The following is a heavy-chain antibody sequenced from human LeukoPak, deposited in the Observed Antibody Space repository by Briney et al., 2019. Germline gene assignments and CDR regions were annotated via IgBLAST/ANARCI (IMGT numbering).Heavy chain of an antibody. CDR3: RTDRYGDYGDYIDY. J-gene: IGHJ4*02. V-gene: IGHV1-2*02. D-gene: IGHD4-17*01. Sequence: ASVNVSCKASGYTFTGYYIHWVRQAPGQGLEWMGWINPNSGGTNYAQKFQGRVTMTRDTSISTAYMELSRLRSDDTAVYYCRTDRYGDYGDYIDYWGQGTLVTVSS. CDR1: GYTFTGYY. CDR2: INPNSGGT.